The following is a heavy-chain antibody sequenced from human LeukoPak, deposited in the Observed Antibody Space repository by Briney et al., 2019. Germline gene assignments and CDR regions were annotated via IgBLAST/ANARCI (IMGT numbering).Heavy chain of an antibody. V-gene: IGHV3-48*03. CDR3: ASNGLSGGFDY. J-gene: IGHJ4*02. CDR1: GFTFSSYE. CDR2: ISSSGSTI. D-gene: IGHD3-16*01. Sequence: GGYLRLSCAASGFTFSSYEMNWVRQAPGKGLEWVSYISSSGSTIYYADSVKGRFTISRDNAKNSLYLQMNSLRAEDMAVYYCASNGLSGGFDYWGQGTLVTVSS.